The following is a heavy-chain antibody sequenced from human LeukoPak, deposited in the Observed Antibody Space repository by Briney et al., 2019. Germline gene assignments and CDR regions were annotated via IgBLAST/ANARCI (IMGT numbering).Heavy chain of an antibody. CDR1: GYTFTGYY. CDR3: ARAHYDILTGYYYYYGMDV. V-gene: IGHV1-2*02. D-gene: IGHD3-9*01. J-gene: IGHJ6*02. Sequence: ASVKVSCKASGYTFTGYYMHWVRQAPGQGLEWMGWINPNSGGTNYAQKFQGRVTMTRDTSISTAYMELSRPRSDDTAVYYCARAHYDILTGYYYYYGMDVWGQGTTVTVSS. CDR2: INPNSGGT.